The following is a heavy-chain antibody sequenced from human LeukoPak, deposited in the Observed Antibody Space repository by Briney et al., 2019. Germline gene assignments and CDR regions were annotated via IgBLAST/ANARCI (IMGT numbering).Heavy chain of an antibody. Sequence: NSSETLSLTCTVSGYSISSGYYYGWMLHPPAKKLVGFGSIYHSGSTYYNPSLKSRVTISVDTSKNQFSLKLSSVTAADTAVYYCARVPDVTNWFDPWGQGTLVTVSS. V-gene: IGHV4-38-2*02. CDR2: IYHSGST. J-gene: IGHJ5*02. D-gene: IGHD2-21*02. CDR3: ARVPDVTNWFDP. CDR1: GYSISSGYY.